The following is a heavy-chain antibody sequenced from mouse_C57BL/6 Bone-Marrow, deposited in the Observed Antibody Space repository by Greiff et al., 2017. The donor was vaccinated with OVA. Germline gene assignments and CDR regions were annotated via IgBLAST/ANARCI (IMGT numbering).Heavy chain of an antibody. CDR3: ARRYDYDGDWYFDV. V-gene: IGHV1-85*01. D-gene: IGHD2-4*01. CDR1: GYTFTSYD. Sequence: QVQLQQSGPELVKPGASVKLSCKASGYTFTSYDINWVKQRPGQGLEWIGWIYPRDGSTKYNEKFKGKATLTVDTSSSTAYMELHILTSEDSAVYFCARRYDYDGDWYFDVWGTGTTVTVSS. J-gene: IGHJ1*03. CDR2: IYPRDGST.